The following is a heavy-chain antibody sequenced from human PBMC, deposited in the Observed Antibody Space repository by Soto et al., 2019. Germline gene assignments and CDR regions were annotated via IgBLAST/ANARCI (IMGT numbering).Heavy chain of an antibody. CDR2: MYYSGST. CDR1: GVSISSYY. Sequence: LSLTCTVSGVSISSYYWSWIRQPPGKGLEWIGYMYYSGSTNYNPSLKSRVTISVDTSKNQFSLNLSSVTAADTAVYYCARAAGAVAGRFDYWGQGTLVTVSS. J-gene: IGHJ4*02. CDR3: ARAAGAVAGRFDY. D-gene: IGHD6-19*01. V-gene: IGHV4-59*01.